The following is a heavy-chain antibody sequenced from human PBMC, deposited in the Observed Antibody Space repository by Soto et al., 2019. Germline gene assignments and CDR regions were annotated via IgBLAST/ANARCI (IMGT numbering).Heavy chain of an antibody. J-gene: IGHJ4*02. CDR2: ISYDGSNE. V-gene: IGHV3-30-3*01. CDR3: ARDPYGDYYFDY. CDR1: GFTFSSYA. D-gene: IGHD4-17*01. Sequence: LRLSCAASGFTFSSYAMHWVRQAPGKGLEWVAVISYDGSNEYYADSVKGRFTISRDNSKNTLYLQMNSLRAEDTAVYYCARDPYGDYYFDYWGQGTLVTVSS.